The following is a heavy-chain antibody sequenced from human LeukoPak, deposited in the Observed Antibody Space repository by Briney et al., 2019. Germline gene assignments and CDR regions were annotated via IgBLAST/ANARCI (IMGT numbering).Heavy chain of an antibody. CDR2: IIPIFGIA. D-gene: IGHD3-22*01. J-gene: IGHJ4*02. Sequence: ASVTVSCKASGGTFSSYAISWVRQAPGQGLEWMGRIIPIFGIANYAQRFQGRVTITADKSTSTAYMELSSLRSEDTAVYYCARLDSSGEGLDYWGQGTLVTVSS. V-gene: IGHV1-69*04. CDR3: ARLDSSGEGLDY. CDR1: GGTFSSYA.